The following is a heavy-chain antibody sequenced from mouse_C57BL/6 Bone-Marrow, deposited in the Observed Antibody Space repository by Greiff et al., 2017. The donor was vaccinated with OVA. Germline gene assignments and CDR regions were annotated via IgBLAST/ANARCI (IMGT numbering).Heavy chain of an antibody. D-gene: IGHD1-1*01. CDR1: GYTFTSYG. Sequence: QVQLQQSGAELARPGASVKLSCKASGYTFTSYGISWVKQRPGQGLEWIGEIYPRSGNPYYNEKFKGKATLTADKSSSTAYMELRSLTSEDSAVYFCARDPYYYGSSSYAMDYWGQGTSVTVSS. CDR2: IYPRSGNP. J-gene: IGHJ4*01. CDR3: ARDPYYYGSSSYAMDY. V-gene: IGHV1-81*01.